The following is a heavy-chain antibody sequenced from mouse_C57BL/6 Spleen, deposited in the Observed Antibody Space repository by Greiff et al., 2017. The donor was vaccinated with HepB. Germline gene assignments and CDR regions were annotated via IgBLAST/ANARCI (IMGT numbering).Heavy chain of an antibody. CDR1: GFTFSSYA. CDR3: ARAFYYDYDGFFAY. Sequence: EVQLVESGGGLVKPGGSLKLSCAASGFTFSSYAMSWVRQTPEKRLEWVATISDGGSYTYYPDNVKGRFTISRDNAKNNLYLQMSHLKSEDTAMYYCARAFYYDYDGFFAYWGQGTLVTVSA. V-gene: IGHV5-4*01. CDR2: ISDGGSYT. J-gene: IGHJ3*01. D-gene: IGHD2-4*01.